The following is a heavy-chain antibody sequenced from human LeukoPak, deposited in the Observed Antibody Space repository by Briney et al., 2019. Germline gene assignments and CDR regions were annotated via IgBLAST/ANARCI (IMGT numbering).Heavy chain of an antibody. CDR1: GFPFSNYA. CDR3: AKLWGIQAWSFDY. J-gene: IGHJ4*02. V-gene: IGHV3-23*01. CDR2: IIKSGAAT. D-gene: IGHD5-18*01. Sequence: QAGGSLRLSCAASGFPFSNYAMSWVRQAPGRGLEWVSTIIKSGAATHYADTVKGRFTISRDNSKNTVSLQMNSLTAEDTAVYNCAKLWGIQAWSFDYCGQGTLVTVSS.